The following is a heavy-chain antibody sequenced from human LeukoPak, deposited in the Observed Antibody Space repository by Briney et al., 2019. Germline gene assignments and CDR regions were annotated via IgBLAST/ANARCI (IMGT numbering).Heavy chain of an antibody. CDR1: GYTFTSYD. J-gene: IGHJ3*02. D-gene: IGHD3-22*01. V-gene: IGHV1-8*01. CDR3: ARVRGYDSSGAPLAPDAFDI. CDR2: MNPNSGNT. Sequence: ASVKVSCKASGYTFTSYDINWVRQATGQGLEWMGWMNPNSGNTGYAQKFQGRVTMTRNTSISTAYIELSSLRSEDTAVYYCARVRGYDSSGAPLAPDAFDIWGQGTMVTVSS.